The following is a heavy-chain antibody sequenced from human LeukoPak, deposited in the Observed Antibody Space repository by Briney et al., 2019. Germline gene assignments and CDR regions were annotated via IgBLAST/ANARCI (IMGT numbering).Heavy chain of an antibody. CDR2: ITSDGGRT. D-gene: IGHD3-10*01. Sequence: GGSLRFSCAASGFTFSSYAVHWVRQAPGKGLEYVSAITSDGGRTYYANSVKGRFTISRYNSKNTLYLQMGSLRAEDMAVYYCARSRGLDVHYYYYMDVWGKGTSVTVSS. CDR3: ARSRGLDVHYYYYMDV. CDR1: GFTFSSYA. J-gene: IGHJ6*03. V-gene: IGHV3-64*01.